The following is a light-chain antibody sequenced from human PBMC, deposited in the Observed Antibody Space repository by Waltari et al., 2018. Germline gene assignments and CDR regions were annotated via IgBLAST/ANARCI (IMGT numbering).Light chain of an antibody. V-gene: IGKV4-1*01. CDR2: WAS. Sequence: DIVMTQSPDSLAVSLGARATINCKSSQSLLYSSNNKNSLAWYQQKPGQPPKLLIYWASSRESGVPDRFSASGSGTDFTLTISSLQAEDVAVYYCQQYYSTPLTFGGGTKVEIK. J-gene: IGKJ4*01. CDR1: QSLLYSSNNKNS. CDR3: QQYYSTPLT.